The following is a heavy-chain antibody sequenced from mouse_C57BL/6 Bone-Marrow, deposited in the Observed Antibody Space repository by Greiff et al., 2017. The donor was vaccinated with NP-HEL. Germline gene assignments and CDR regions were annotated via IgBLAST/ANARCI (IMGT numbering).Heavy chain of an antibody. CDR1: GFSLTSYG. V-gene: IGHV2-6-1*01. CDR2: IWSDGST. CDR3: ARHGGYVGYDYYAMAY. D-gene: IGHD2-3*01. J-gene: IGHJ4*01. Sequence: VKVEESGPGLVAPSQSLSITCTVSGFSLTSYGVHWVRQPPGKGLEWLVVIWSDGSTTYNSALKSRLSLSKDNSNIQVFLQMNSLQPDATAMYYCARHGGYVGYDYYAMAYWGQGTSVTVSS.